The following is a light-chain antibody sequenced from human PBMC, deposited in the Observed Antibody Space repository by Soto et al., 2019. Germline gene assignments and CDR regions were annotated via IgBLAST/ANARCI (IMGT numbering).Light chain of an antibody. V-gene: IGKV3-20*01. CDR3: QQYGSSGT. Sequence: SVLTPGPGTRSLSPGERATLCCRASQSVSNNYLAWYQQKPGQAPRLLIYGASNRATGIPDRFSGSGSGTDFTLTISRLEPEDFAVYYCQQYGSSGTFGQGTKVDI. J-gene: IGKJ1*01. CDR2: GAS. CDR1: QSVSNNY.